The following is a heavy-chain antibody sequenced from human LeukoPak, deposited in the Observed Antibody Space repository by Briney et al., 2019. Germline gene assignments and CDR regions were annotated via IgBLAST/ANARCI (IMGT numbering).Heavy chain of an antibody. D-gene: IGHD6-19*01. CDR3: AKDSSGWATDY. J-gene: IGHJ4*02. CDR2: IRNDGGNK. Sequence: GGSLRLSCAASGFTFRNYNMHWVRQPPGKGLEWVAFIRNDGGNKNYADSVKGRFTISRDNSKNTPYLQMDSLRAEDMAVYYCAKDSSGWATDYWGQGTLVTVSS. CDR1: GFTFRNYN. V-gene: IGHV3-30*02.